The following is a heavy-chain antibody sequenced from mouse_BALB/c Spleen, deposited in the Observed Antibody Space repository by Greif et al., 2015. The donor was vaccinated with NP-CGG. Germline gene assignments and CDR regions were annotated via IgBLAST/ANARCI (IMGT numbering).Heavy chain of an antibody. CDR3: ARYDGYYYYAMDC. CDR2: ISSGGGST. J-gene: IGHJ4*01. CDR1: GFAFSSYD. V-gene: IGHV5-12-1*01. Sequence: EVQLVESGGGLVKPGGSLKLSCAASGFAFSSYDMSWVRQTPEKRLEWVAYISSGGGSTYYPDTVKGRFTLSRDNAKNTLYLQMSSLKSEDTAMYYCARYDGYYYYAMDCWGQGTSVTVSS. D-gene: IGHD2-3*01.